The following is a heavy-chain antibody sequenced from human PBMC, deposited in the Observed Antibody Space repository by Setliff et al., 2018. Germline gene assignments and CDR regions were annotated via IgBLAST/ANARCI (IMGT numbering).Heavy chain of an antibody. D-gene: IGHD3-10*01. CDR2: ISSSGSTI. CDR1: GFTFSDYY. CDR3: ARDRLSSITMVRGVSDY. J-gene: IGHJ4*02. V-gene: IGHV3-11*01. Sequence: LSCAASGFTFSDYYMSWIRQAPGKGLEWVSYISSSGSTIYYADSVKGRFTISRDNAKNSLYLQMNSLRAEDTAVYYCARDRLSSITMVRGVSDYWGQGTLVTVSS.